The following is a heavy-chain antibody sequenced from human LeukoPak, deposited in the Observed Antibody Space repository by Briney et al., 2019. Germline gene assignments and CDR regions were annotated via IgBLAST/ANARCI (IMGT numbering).Heavy chain of an antibody. CDR3: ARGAGWYNY. CDR1: GGSISSFY. D-gene: IGHD6-19*01. V-gene: IGHV4-59*01. Sequence: SETLSLTCTVSGGSISSFYWSWIRQPPGKGLEWIGYIYYSGSTNYNPSLKSRVTISVDTSKNQFSLKTNSMTAADTAVYYCARGAGWYNYWGQGTLVTVSS. J-gene: IGHJ4*02. CDR2: IYYSGST.